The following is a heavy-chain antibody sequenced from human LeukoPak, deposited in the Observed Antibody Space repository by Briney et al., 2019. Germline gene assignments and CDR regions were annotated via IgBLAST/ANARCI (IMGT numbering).Heavy chain of an antibody. J-gene: IGHJ4*02. V-gene: IGHV7-4-1*02. CDR3: VRQYCGENTCRYRTYFDY. CDR1: GYTFTDYA. D-gene: IGHD2-21*01. CDR2: INTYTGDA. Sequence: ASVKVSCKASGYTFTDYAVNWVRQAPGQGLEWMGWINTYTGDAMYAQAFTGRFVFSLDTSVSTAYLQINSLKAEDSAVYYCVRQYCGENTCRYRTYFDYWGQGTLVTVSS.